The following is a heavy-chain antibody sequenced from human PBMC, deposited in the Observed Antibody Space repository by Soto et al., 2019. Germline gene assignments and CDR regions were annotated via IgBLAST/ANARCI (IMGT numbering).Heavy chain of an antibody. CDR2: ISDDGSNK. V-gene: IGHV3-30*03. CDR3: ARGGGYSYGTNDAFDI. CDR1: GFTFKTYG. J-gene: IGHJ3*02. D-gene: IGHD5-18*01. Sequence: GGSLRLSCAASGFTFKTYGMHWLRQAPGKGLEWVAVISDDGSNKYNIASVEGRFTISRDNSKNTLSLQMNSLRDEDTAVYYCARGGGYSYGTNDAFDIWGQGTMVTVSS.